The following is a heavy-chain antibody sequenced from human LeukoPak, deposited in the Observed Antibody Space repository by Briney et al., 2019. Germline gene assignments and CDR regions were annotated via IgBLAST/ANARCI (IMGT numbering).Heavy chain of an antibody. CDR3: ARGRYCSGGSCHFRHYYYMDV. J-gene: IGHJ6*03. CDR1: GFTFSSYE. CDR2: ISSSGSTI. D-gene: IGHD2-15*01. Sequence: GGSLRLSCAASGFTFSSYEMNWVRQAPGQGLEWVSYISSSGSTIYYADSVKGRFTISRANAKNSLYLQMNSLRAEDTAVYYCARGRYCSGGSCHFRHYYYMDVWGKGTTVTVSS. V-gene: IGHV3-48*03.